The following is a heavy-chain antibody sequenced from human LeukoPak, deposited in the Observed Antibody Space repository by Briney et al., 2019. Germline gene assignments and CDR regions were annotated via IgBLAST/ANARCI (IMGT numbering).Heavy chain of an antibody. CDR2: IYPADFDT. J-gene: IGHJ5*02. CDR3: AWRKYFSTWFEP. D-gene: IGHD1-14*01. CDR1: GYIFTNYW. V-gene: IGHV5-51*01. Sequence: GESLKISCQGSGYIFTNYWIGWVRQMPGKGLGGVGIIYPADFDTQYSPSFHGHVTISVDKSTSTAYLQWSSLKTSDTAMYYCAWRKYFSTWFEPWGQGTLVTVSS.